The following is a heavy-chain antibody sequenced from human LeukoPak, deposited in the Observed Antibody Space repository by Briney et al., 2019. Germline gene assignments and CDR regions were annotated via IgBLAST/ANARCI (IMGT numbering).Heavy chain of an antibody. CDR1: GGSISSSSYY. D-gene: IGHD1-26*01. V-gene: IGHV4-39*07. J-gene: IGHJ4*02. CDR2: IYYSGST. CDR3: ARDVTSGSYLC. Sequence: PSETLSLTCTVSGGSISSSSYYWGWIRQPPGKGLEWIGSIYYSGSTYYNPSLKSRVTISVDTSKNQFSLKLSSVTAADTAVYYCARDVTSGSYLCWGQGTLVTVSS.